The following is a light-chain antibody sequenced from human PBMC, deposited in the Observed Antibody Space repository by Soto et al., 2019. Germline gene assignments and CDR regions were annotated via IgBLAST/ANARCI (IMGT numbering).Light chain of an antibody. J-gene: IGKJ2*01. V-gene: IGKV1-5*01. CDR1: QSVSNC. CDR3: QQYATFYT. Sequence: DIQMTQSPSNLSASVGDRVTIACRASQSVSNCLAWYQQKPGKAPKLLIYDASNLESGVPSRFSGSGFGTEFALTISTLQPDDFATYYCQQYATFYTFGQGTKLEIQ. CDR2: DAS.